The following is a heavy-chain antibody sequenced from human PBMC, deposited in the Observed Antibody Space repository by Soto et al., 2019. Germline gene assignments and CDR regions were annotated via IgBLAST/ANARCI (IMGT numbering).Heavy chain of an antibody. V-gene: IGHV3-30*18. J-gene: IGHJ3*02. D-gene: IGHD1-26*01. CDR3: AKALGKWELSDAFDI. Sequence: PGGSLRLSCAASGFTFSSYGMHWVRQAPGKGLEWVAVISYDGSNKYYADSVKGRFTISRDNSKNTLYLQMNSLRAEVTAVYYCAKALGKWELSDAFDIWGQGTMVTVSS. CDR2: ISYDGSNK. CDR1: GFTFSSYG.